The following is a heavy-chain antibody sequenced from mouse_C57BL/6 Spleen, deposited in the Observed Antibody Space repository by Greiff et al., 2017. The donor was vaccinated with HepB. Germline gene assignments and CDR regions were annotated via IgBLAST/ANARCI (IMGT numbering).Heavy chain of an antibody. V-gene: IGHV1-54*01. CDR2: INPGSGGT. CDR3: ARSGRYYFDY. CDR1: GYAFTNYL. J-gene: IGHJ2*01. Sequence: QVQLKQSGAELVRPGTSVKVSCKASGYAFTNYLIEWVKQRPGQGLEWIGVINPGSGGTNYNEKFKGKATLTADKSSSTAYMQLSSLTSEDSAVYFCARSGRYYFDYWGQGTTLTVSS. D-gene: IGHD4-1*01.